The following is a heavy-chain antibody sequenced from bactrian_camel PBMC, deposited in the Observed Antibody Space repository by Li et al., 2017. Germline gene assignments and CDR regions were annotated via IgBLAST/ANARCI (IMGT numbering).Heavy chain of an antibody. CDR2: VDTDGRA. D-gene: IGHD1*01. V-gene: IGHV3S53*01. CDR1: GYTLSTYC. CDR3: AAEPPPCPWLGYSTRGPDFGY. J-gene: IGHJ6*01. Sequence: VQLVESGGGSVQAGGSLTLSCTTSGYTLSTYCAAWFRQAPGKEREGVAAVDTDGRATYADSLAGRFTISLNNAKNTVYLQIHSLKSDDTAMYYCAAEPPPCPWLGYSTRGPDFGYWGQGTQVTVS.